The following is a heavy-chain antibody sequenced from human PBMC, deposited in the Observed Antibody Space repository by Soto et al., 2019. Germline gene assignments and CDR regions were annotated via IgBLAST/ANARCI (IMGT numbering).Heavy chain of an antibody. CDR1: GFTLSSYG. J-gene: IGHJ3*02. D-gene: IGHD2-21*02. CDR2: MSYDGNTK. Sequence: GGSLRLSCAASGFTLSSYGMHWVRQAPGKGLEWVTVMSYDGNTKYYADSVKGRFTISRGNSENTLYLQMNSLRAEDTAVYYCAKDRTVVVTAGDAFDIWGQGTMVTVSS. CDR3: AKDRTVVVTAGDAFDI. V-gene: IGHV3-30*18.